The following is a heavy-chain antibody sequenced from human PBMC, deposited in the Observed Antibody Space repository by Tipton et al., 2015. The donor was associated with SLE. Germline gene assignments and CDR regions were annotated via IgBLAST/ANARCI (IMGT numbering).Heavy chain of an antibody. D-gene: IGHD5-12*01. CDR3: AIGGDSGYDL. V-gene: IGHV4-39*07. CDR2: IYYSWTT. CDR1: GGSISSSSYY. Sequence: TLSLTCTVSGGSISSSSYYWGWIRQPPGKGLDWIGTIYYSWTTYYNPSLKSRVTISVDTSKIQFSLKLSSVTAADTAVYYCAIGGDSGYDLWGQGTTVIVSS. J-gene: IGHJ6*02.